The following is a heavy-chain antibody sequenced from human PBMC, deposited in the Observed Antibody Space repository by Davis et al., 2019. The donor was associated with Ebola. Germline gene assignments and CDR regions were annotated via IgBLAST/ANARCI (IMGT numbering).Heavy chain of an antibody. CDR2: IYYSGST. D-gene: IGHD6-13*01. CDR3: ARRGLAAGGGGMSWFDP. Sequence: SETLSLTCAVSGGSISSSNWWSWVRQPPGKGLEWIGSIYYSGSTYYNPSLKSRVTISVDTSKNHFSLKLSSVTAADTAVYCCARRGLAAGGGGMSWFDPWGQGTLVTVSS. CDR1: GGSISSSNW. V-gene: IGHV4-4*01. J-gene: IGHJ5*02.